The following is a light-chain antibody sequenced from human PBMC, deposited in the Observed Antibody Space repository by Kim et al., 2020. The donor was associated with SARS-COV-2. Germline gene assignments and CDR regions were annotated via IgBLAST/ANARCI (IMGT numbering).Light chain of an antibody. V-gene: IGLV8-61*01. J-gene: IGLJ3*02. CDR1: SGSVATSFY. CDR2: STN. Sequence: GGTVTLTCGLSSGSVATSFYPYRFQQTPGQAPRTLLYSTNTRSSGVPDRFSGSILGNKAALTITGAQADDESDYYCVLYMGSGIWVFGGGTQLTVL. CDR3: VLYMGSGIWV.